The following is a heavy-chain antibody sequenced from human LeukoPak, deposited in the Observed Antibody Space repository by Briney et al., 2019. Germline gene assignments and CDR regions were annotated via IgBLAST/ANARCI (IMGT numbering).Heavy chain of an antibody. D-gene: IGHD2/OR15-2a*01. CDR3: ATYRQVLLSFES. J-gene: IGHJ4*02. V-gene: IGHV3-23*01. CDR2: IFPSGGEI. Sequence: GGSLRLSCEASGFTFSTFAMIWVRQPPGKGLEWVSSIFPSGGEIHYADSVRGRFTISRDNSKSTLSLQMNSLRAEDTAIYYCATYRQVLLSFESWGQGTLVTVPS. CDR1: GFTFSTFA.